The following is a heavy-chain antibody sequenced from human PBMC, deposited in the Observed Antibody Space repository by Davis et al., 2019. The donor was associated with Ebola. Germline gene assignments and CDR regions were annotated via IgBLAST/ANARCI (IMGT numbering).Heavy chain of an antibody. CDR2: MNPNSGNT. Sequence: AASVKVSCKASGYTFTSYDINWVRQATGQGLEWMGWMNPNSGNTGYAQKFQGRVTMTRNTSISTAYMELRSLRSEDTAVYYCARFSSLYYGRQYYYGMDVWGQGTTVTVSS. D-gene: IGHD3-10*01. CDR3: ARFSSLYYGRQYYYGMDV. J-gene: IGHJ6*02. CDR1: GYTFTSYD. V-gene: IGHV1-8*01.